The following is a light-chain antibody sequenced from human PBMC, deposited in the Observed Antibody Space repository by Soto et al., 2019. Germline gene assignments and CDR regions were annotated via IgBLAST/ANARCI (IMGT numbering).Light chain of an antibody. V-gene: IGKV4-1*01. J-gene: IGKJ1*01. CDR2: WAS. CDR1: QNILYSSNNKNY. CDR3: QQYYSTPRT. Sequence: DLLMTHSPDSLAVSLGERATIDCKSSQNILYSSNNKNYLAWYQQKPGQPPKLLIYWASTRESGVPDRFSGSGSGTDFTLTISSLQAEDVAVYYCQQYYSTPRTFGQGTKVDIK.